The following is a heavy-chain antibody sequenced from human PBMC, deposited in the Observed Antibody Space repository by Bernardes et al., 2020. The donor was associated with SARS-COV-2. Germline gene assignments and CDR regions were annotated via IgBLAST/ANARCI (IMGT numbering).Heavy chain of an antibody. V-gene: IGHV3-48*03. CDR3: ARALTPKRVPAAAYYYMDV. J-gene: IGHJ6*03. Sequence: GGSLRLSCAASGFTFSSYEMNWVRQAPGKGLEWVSYISSSGSTIYYADSVKGRFTISRDNTKNSLYLQMNSLRAEDTAVYYCARALTPKRVPAAAYYYMDVWGKGTTVTVSS. CDR1: GFTFSSYE. CDR2: ISSSGSTI. D-gene: IGHD2-2*01.